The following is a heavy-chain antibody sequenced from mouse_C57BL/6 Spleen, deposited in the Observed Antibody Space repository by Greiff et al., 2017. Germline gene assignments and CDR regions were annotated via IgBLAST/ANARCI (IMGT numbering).Heavy chain of an antibody. Sequence: DVQLQESGPGLVKPSQSLSLTCSVTGYSITSGYYWNWIRQFPGNKLEWMGYISYDGSNNYNPSLKNRISITRDTSKNQFFLKLNSVTTEDTATYYCARDGYYAMDCWGQGTSVTVSS. CDR1: GYSITSGYY. J-gene: IGHJ4*01. CDR2: ISYDGSN. V-gene: IGHV3-6*01. CDR3: ARDGYYAMDC.